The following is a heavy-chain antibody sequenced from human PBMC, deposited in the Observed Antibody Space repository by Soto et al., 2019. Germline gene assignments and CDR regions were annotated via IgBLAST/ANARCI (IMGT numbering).Heavy chain of an antibody. Sequence: TSETLSLTCTVSGGSINDYYWSWTRQPPGKGLEWIAYGLRPDYTGYNPSLRNRVTISSDTSKNQFSLRLISVTAADTAVYYCVAGPDRAKSAYWGQGTLVTVSS. J-gene: IGHJ4*01. CDR1: GGSINDYY. CDR3: VAGPDRAKSAY. CDR2: GLRPDYT. V-gene: IGHV4-59*01.